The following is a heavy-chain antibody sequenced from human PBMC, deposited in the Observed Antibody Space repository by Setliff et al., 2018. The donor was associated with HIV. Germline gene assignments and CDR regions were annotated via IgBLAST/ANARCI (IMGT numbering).Heavy chain of an antibody. V-gene: IGHV1-69*13. CDR3: ATNRERLTMTYYYYYMDV. Sequence: GASVKVSCKASGGTFSSYAISWVRRAPGQGPEWMGAIIPIFGTTKYAQRFQGRVTITADASTSTAYMELSSLRSEDTAVYYCATNRERLTMTYYYYYMDVWGKGTTVTVSS. J-gene: IGHJ6*03. CDR1: GGTFSSYA. CDR2: IIPIFGTT. D-gene: IGHD3-22*01.